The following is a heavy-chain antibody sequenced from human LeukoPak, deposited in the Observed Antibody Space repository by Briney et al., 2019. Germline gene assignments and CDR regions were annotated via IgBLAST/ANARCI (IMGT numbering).Heavy chain of an antibody. J-gene: IGHJ4*02. V-gene: IGHV4-59*01. D-gene: IGHD3/OR15-3a*01. CDR1: GGSLHRSF. CDR3: GRRPAVDGPIDN. CDR2: IYSSGTT. Sequence: SETLFLTCVVSGGSLHRSFWTWVRQPPGKGLEWIGRIYSSGTTDYSPSLKSRLTISIDTSKNQFSLRLASVTAADTAVYYCGRRPAVDGPIDNWGQGILVAVSS.